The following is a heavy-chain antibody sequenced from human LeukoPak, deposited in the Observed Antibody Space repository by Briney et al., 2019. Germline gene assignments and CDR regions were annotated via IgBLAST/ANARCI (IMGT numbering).Heavy chain of an antibody. D-gene: IGHD6-19*01. V-gene: IGHV3-23*01. CDR2: LDGSGGYT. CDR1: GFDFSSFG. Sequence: TGGSLRLSCTASGFDFSSFGMSWVRQAPGQGLEWVSSLDGSGGYTYHADSVKGRFTSSRDNSKNTLYLQMNSLRAEDTATYYCASRRARGWPFESWGQGTLVTVSS. J-gene: IGHJ4*02. CDR3: ASRRARGWPFES.